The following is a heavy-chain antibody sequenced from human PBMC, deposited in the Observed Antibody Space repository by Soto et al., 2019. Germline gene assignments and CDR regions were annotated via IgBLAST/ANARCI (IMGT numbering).Heavy chain of an antibody. J-gene: IGHJ4*02. D-gene: IGHD2-15*01. CDR3: ARDRGGNRY. CDR2: IKQDGSEK. V-gene: IGHV3-7*01. Sequence: PGRSLRLSCAASGFTFSSYGMHWVRQAPGKGLEWVANIKQDGSEKYYVDSVKGRFTISRDNAKNSLYLQMNSLRAEDTAVYYCARDRGGNRYWGQGTLVTVSS. CDR1: GFTFSSYG.